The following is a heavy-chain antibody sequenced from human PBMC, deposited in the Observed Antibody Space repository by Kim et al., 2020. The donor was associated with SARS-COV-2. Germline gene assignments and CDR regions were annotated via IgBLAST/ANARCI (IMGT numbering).Heavy chain of an antibody. V-gene: IGHV4-59*01. D-gene: IGHD5-12*01. CDR3: ARERGYPDYFDY. Sequence: SETLSLTCTVSGGSISSYYWSWIRQPPGKGLEWIGYIYYSGSTNYNPSLKSRVTISVDTSKNQFSLKLSSVTAADTAVYYCARERGYPDYFDYWGQGTLVTVSS. J-gene: IGHJ4*02. CDR1: GGSISSYY. CDR2: IYYSGST.